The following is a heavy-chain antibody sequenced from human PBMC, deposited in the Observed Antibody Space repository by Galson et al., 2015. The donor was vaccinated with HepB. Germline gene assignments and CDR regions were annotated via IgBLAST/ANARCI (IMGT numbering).Heavy chain of an antibody. J-gene: IGHJ6*03. CDR2: INHSGST. CDR3: ARAVFRVVVVVPAAVLHYYYYMDV. Sequence: ATLSLTCAVYGGSFSGYYWSWIRQPPGKGLEWIGEINHSGSTNYNPSLKSRVTISVDTSKNQFSLKLSSVTAADTAVYYCARAVFRVVVVVPAAVLHYYYYMDVWGKGTTVTVSS. D-gene: IGHD2-2*01. V-gene: IGHV4-34*01. CDR1: GGSFSGYY.